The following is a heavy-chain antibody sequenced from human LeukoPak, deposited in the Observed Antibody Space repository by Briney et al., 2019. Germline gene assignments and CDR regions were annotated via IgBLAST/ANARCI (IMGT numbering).Heavy chain of an antibody. CDR3: ARVRSSYDILTGYYNADYYGMDV. CDR1: GGSISSGGYY. V-gene: IGHV4-31*03. CDR2: IYYSGST. Sequence: SETLSLTCTVSGGSISSGGYYWSWIRQHLGKGLEWIGYIYYSGSTYYNPSLKSRVTISVDTSKNQFSLKLSSVTAADTAVYYCARVRSSYDILTGYYNADYYGMDVWGQGTTVIVSS. J-gene: IGHJ6*02. D-gene: IGHD3-9*01.